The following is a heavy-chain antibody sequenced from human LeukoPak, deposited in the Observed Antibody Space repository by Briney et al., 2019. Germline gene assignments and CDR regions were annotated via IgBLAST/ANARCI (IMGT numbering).Heavy chain of an antibody. CDR3: AGKYYYDSSGYFYVDW. J-gene: IGHJ4*02. V-gene: IGHV4-39*07. D-gene: IGHD3-22*01. CDR1: GGSISSSSYY. CDR2: IYHSGST. Sequence: SETLSLTCTVSGGSISSSSYYWGWIRQPPGKGLEWIGSIYHSGSTYYNPSLKSRVTISMDTTKNQFSLKLTSVTAADTAVYYCAGKYYYDSSGYFYVDWWGQGTLVTVSS.